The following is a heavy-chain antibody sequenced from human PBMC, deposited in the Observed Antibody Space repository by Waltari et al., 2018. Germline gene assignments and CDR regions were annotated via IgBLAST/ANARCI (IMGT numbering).Heavy chain of an antibody. V-gene: IGHV5-51*01. CDR1: VYSFSTYW. CDR3: ARRDGDLFDY. Sequence: EVHLVQSGAEVKKPGASLQISCTGSVYSFSTYWIGWVRQMPGKGLEWMGIIYPGDSDSRYSPSFQGQVTISADKSISTAYLQWSSLKASDTAMYYCARRDGDLFDYWGQGTLVTVSS. CDR2: IYPGDSDS. J-gene: IGHJ4*02. D-gene: IGHD4-17*01.